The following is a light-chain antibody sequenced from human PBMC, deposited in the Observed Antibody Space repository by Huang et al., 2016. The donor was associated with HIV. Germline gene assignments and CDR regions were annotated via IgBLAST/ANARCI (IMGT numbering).Light chain of an antibody. V-gene: IGKV3-15*01. J-gene: IGKJ1*01. Sequence: IVMTQFPATLAVSPGERATLPYRASQSISNNLVWYQQKPGQAPRLLIYDTSARATGVPPRFSGSGSGTDFTLTISSLQSEDFAVYYCQQYGNWPPWTFGQGTKVEMK. CDR1: QSISNN. CDR2: DTS. CDR3: QQYGNWPPWT.